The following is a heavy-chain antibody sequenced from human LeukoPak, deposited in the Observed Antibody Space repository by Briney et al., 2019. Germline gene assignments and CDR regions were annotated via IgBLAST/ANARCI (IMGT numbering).Heavy chain of an antibody. V-gene: IGHV3-33*01. CDR1: GFTFSSYG. J-gene: IGHJ4*02. CDR2: IWYDGSNK. D-gene: IGHD3-22*01. CDR3: ARGCGLHLSPAPSYYDSRCRYFDA. Sequence: GGSLRLSCAASGFTFSSYGMHWVRQAPGKGLEWVAVIWYDGSNKYYADSVKGRFTISRDNSKNTLYLQMNSLRAEDTAVYYCARGCGLHLSPAPSYYDSRCRYFDAWGQGTLVTVSS.